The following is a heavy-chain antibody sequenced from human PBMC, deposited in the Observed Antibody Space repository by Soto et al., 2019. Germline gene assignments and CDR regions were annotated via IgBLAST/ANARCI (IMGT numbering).Heavy chain of an antibody. CDR2: INHSGST. J-gene: IGHJ6*02. CDR1: GGSFSGYY. Sequence: QVQLQQWGAGLLKPSETLSLTCAVYGGSFSGYYWSWIRQPPGKGLEWIGEINHSGSTNYNPSLKSRVTISVDTSKNQFSPTLSSVTAADTAVYYCARRGSGSYRNYYYYGMDVWGQGTTVTVSS. D-gene: IGHD3-10*01. V-gene: IGHV4-34*01. CDR3: ARRGSGSYRNYYYYGMDV.